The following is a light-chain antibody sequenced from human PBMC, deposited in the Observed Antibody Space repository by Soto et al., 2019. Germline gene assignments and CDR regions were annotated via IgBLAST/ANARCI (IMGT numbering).Light chain of an antibody. CDR3: QQYGSSPPYT. J-gene: IGKJ2*01. CDR2: GAS. CDR1: QSVSSSY. Sequence: ESVLTQSPGTLSLSPGERATLSCRASQSVSSSYLAWYQQKPGQAPRLLIYGASSRATGIPHRFSGSGSGTDFTLTISRLEPEDFAVYYCQQYGSSPPYTFGQGTKLEI. V-gene: IGKV3-20*01.